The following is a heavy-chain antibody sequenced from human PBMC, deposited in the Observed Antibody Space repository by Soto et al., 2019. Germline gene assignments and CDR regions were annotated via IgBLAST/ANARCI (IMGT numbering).Heavy chain of an antibody. CDR3: ATRITVFGLLIPPFDP. D-gene: IGHD3-3*01. CDR2: INHTGDT. CDR1: GGSVNGYY. J-gene: IGHJ5*02. V-gene: IGHV4-34*01. Sequence: PSETLSLTCAVYGGSVNGYYWNWIRQPPGKGLEWIGEINHTGDTHYNPSLKSRVTMSVDTSKNQFSLRLSSVTAADTAIYYSATRITVFGLLIPPFDPWGQGTQVTVSS.